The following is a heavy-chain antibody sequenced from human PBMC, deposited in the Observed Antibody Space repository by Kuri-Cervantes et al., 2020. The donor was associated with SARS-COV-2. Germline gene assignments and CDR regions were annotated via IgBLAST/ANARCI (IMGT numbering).Heavy chain of an antibody. D-gene: IGHD4-23*01. Sequence: GESLKISCAASGFTFSDYYMSWIRQAPGKGLEWVSYISSSGSTIYYADSVKGRFTISRDNAKNSLYLQMNSLRAEDTAVYYCAKDLVMTTVEESYWGQGTLVTVSS. CDR3: AKDLVMTTVEESY. CDR1: GFTFSDYY. V-gene: IGHV3-11*01. CDR2: ISSSGSTI. J-gene: IGHJ4*02.